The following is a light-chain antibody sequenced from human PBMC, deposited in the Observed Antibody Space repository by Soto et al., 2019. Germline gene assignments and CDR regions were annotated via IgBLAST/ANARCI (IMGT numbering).Light chain of an antibody. CDR1: QSVDNY. J-gene: IGKJ4*01. Sequence: EIVLTQSPATLSLSPGERATLSCRASQSVDNYLAWYQQRPGQTPRLLIYDTSNRATGVPARFSARGSGTDFTLTVSSLEPEDFAVYYCQQRSSWPFTFGGGTKVEIK. V-gene: IGKV3-11*01. CDR3: QQRSSWPFT. CDR2: DTS.